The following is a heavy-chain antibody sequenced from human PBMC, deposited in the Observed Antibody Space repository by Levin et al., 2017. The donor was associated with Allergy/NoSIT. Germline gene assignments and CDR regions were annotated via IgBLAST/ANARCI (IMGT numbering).Heavy chain of an antibody. V-gene: IGHV3-9*01. CDR2: ISWNSGSI. CDR3: AKDIRADPVYYYGMDV. J-gene: IGHJ6*02. CDR1: GFTFDDYA. Sequence: GGSLRLSCAASGFTFDDYAMHWVRQAPGKGLEWVSGISWNSGSIGYADSVKGRFTISRDNAKNSLYLQMNSLRAEDTALYYCAKDIRADPVYYYGMDVWGQGTTVTVSS.